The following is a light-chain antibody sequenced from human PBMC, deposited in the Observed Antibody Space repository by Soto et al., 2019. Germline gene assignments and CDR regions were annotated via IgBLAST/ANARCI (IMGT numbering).Light chain of an antibody. CDR3: QQRSNLIT. V-gene: IGKV3D-20*02. CDR2: DAS. CDR1: QSVSSSY. Sequence: EIVWTQSPGTLSLSPGERATLSCRASQSVSSSYLAWYQQKPGQAPRLLIYDASNRATGIPARFSGSGSGTDFTLTISSLEPEDFAVYYCQQRSNLITFGQGTRLEI. J-gene: IGKJ5*01.